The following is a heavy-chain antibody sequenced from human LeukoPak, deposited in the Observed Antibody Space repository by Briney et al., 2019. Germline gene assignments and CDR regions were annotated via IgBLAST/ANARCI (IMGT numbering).Heavy chain of an antibody. CDR2: INHSGST. D-gene: IGHD3-3*01. V-gene: IGHV4-34*01. Sequence: SETLSLTCVVYGGSFSGYYWSWIRQPPGKGLEWIGEINHSGSTNYNPSLKSRVTISVDTSKNQFSLKLSSVTAADTAVYYCARGRAYYNFWSGYYPRWFDPWGQGTLVTVSS. CDR3: ARGRAYYNFWSGYYPRWFDP. J-gene: IGHJ5*02. CDR1: GGSFSGYY.